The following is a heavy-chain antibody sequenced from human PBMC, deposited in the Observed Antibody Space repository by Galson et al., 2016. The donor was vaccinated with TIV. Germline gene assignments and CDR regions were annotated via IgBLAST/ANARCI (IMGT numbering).Heavy chain of an antibody. CDR1: GDSVSGHTAA. D-gene: IGHD1-7*01. V-gene: IGHV6-1*01. CDR3: SRGNWNYGMGGAMDV. J-gene: IGHJ6*02. Sequence: CAISGDSVSGHTAAWNWVRQSPSRGLEWLGRTYYTSKWSTDYAVSVKGRIIIRPDTSMNQVSLQLSSVIPDDTAVYYCSRGNWNYGMGGAMDVWGRGTTATVSS. CDR2: TYYTSKWST.